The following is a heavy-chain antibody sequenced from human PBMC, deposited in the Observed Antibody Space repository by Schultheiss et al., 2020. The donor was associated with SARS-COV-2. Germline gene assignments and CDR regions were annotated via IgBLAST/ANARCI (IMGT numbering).Heavy chain of an antibody. D-gene: IGHD5-12*01. CDR1: GFTFSSYA. Sequence: GESLKISCAASGFTFSSYAMHWVRQAPGKGLEWVAVISYDGSNIYYADSVKGRFTISRDNSKNTLYLQMNSLRPEDTAVYYCARAPRSHIVATIGARDGMDVWGQGTTVTVSS. V-gene: IGHV3-30-3*01. CDR3: ARAPRSHIVATIGARDGMDV. J-gene: IGHJ6*02. CDR2: ISYDGSNI.